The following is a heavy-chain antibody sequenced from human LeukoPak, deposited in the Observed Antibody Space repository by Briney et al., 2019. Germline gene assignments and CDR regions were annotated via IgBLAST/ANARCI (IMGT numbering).Heavy chain of an antibody. CDR2: IYSGGST. J-gene: IGHJ3*02. CDR3: ARGVGESAFDI. V-gene: IGHV3-53*04. CDR1: GFTVSSNY. D-gene: IGHD3-16*01. Sequence: PGGSLRLSCAASGFTVSSNYMSWVRQAPGKGLEWVSLIYSGGSTYYTDSVRGRFTISRQNSKNTVYFKKNRVRPEDTGVFYCARGVGESAFDIWGQATMVTVSS.